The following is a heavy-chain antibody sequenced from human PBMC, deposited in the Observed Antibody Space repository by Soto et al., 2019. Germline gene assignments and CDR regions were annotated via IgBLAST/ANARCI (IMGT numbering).Heavy chain of an antibody. CDR3: ARAPYFGSGTYYYYALDV. CDR1: GLTFSDHY. V-gene: IGHV3-11*01. CDR2: ISSSAGTI. J-gene: IGHJ6*02. Sequence: QVQLVESGGGLVKPGGSLRLSCAASGLTFSDHYMTWIRQAPGKGLEWISYISSSAGTIYYAESVKGRFTICRDNAKNYMYLQMTNLRAEDTAVYYCARAPYFGSGTYYYYALDVWGQGTTVTVSS. D-gene: IGHD3-10*01.